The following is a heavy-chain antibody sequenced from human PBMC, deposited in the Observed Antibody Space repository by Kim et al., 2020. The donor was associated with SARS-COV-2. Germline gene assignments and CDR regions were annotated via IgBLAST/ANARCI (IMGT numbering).Heavy chain of an antibody. CDR3: ARGGWPGRDVDYFDY. Sequence: SVKVSCKASGGTFSSYAISWVRQAPGQGLEWMGGIIPIFGTANYAQKFQGRVTITADESTSTAYMELSSLRSEDTAVYYCARGGWPGRDVDYFDYWGQGTLVTVSS. V-gene: IGHV1-69*13. J-gene: IGHJ4*02. CDR1: GGTFSSYA. CDR2: IIPIFGTA. D-gene: IGHD6-19*01.